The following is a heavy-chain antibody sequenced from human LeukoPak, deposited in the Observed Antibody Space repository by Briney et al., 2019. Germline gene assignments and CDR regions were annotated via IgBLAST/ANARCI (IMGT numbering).Heavy chain of an antibody. J-gene: IGHJ4*02. V-gene: IGHV3-23*01. CDR3: AKDLPHYDILTGGGDY. D-gene: IGHD3-9*01. CDR2: ISGSGGST. Sequence: GGSLRLSCAASGFTFSSYAMSWVRQAPGKGLEWVSAISGSGGSTYYADSVKGRFTISRDNSKNTLYLQMNSLRGEDTAVYYRAKDLPHYDILTGGGDYWGQGTLVTVSS. CDR1: GFTFSSYA.